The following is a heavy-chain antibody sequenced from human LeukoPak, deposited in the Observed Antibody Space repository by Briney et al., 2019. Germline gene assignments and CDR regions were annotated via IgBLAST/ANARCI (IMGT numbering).Heavy chain of an antibody. Sequence: SETLSLTCIVSDASFSSHYWTWIRQPPGKGLEWIGYISYTGSTNYNPSLKSRVTISVDTSKNQLSLKLSSVTAADTAVYYCARDPTTVTKGFDIWGQGTMVTVSS. J-gene: IGHJ3*02. D-gene: IGHD4-17*01. CDR3: ARDPTTVTKGFDI. CDR1: DASFSSHY. V-gene: IGHV4-59*11. CDR2: ISYTGST.